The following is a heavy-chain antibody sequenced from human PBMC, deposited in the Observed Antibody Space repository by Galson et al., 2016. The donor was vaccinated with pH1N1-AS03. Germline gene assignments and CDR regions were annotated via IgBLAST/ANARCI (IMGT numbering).Heavy chain of an antibody. D-gene: IGHD3-16*01. CDR3: ARGGLPWPLYY. CDR2: ISDSGSHI. Sequence: SLRLSCAASGFSFPNYAMNWVRQAPGKGLEWVSFISDSGSHIKSADSVKGRFTISRDNAQNSVFLQLNILRVEDTALYYCARGGLPWPLYYWGQGTLVTVAS. V-gene: IGHV3-21*01. J-gene: IGHJ4*02. CDR1: GFSFPNYA.